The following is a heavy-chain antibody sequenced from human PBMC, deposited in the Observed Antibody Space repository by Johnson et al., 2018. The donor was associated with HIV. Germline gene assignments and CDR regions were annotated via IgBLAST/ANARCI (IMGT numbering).Heavy chain of an antibody. Sequence: MQVVESGGGLVQPGGSLRLSCAASGFTVSSNYMTWVRQGPGKGLEWVSVIYSGGSTYYADSVKGRFTISRDNSKNTLYLQLNSLRAEDTAVYYCAKEGTTMEVDIWGQGTMVTVSS. J-gene: IGHJ3*02. D-gene: IGHD1-1*01. CDR3: AKEGTTMEVDI. CDR1: GFTVSSNY. CDR2: IYSGGST. V-gene: IGHV3-66*01.